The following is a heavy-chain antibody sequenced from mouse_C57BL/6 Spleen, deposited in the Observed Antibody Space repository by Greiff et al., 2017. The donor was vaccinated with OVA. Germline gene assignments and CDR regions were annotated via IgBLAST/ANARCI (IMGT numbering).Heavy chain of an antibody. CDR2: IDPANGNT. CDR1: GFNIKNTY. Sequence: EVQLVESVAELVRPGASVKLSCTASGFNIKNTYMHWVKQRPEQGLEWIGRIDPANGNTTYAPKFQGKATITADTSSNTAYLQLSSLTSEATAIYYCARPIYYDYSWFAYWGQGTLVTVSA. CDR3: ARPIYYDYSWFAY. J-gene: IGHJ3*01. V-gene: IGHV14-3*01. D-gene: IGHD2-4*01.